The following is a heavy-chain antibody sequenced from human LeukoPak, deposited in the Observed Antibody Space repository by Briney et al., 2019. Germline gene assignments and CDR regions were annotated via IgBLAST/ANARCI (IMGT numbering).Heavy chain of an antibody. CDR3: ARTLLPPEPRTADY. CDR2: INPSGGST. D-gene: IGHD1-14*01. CDR1: GYTFTSYY. V-gene: IGHV1-46*01. J-gene: IGHJ4*02. Sequence: ASVKVSCKASGYTFTSYYMHWVRQAPGQGLEWMGIINPSGGSTNYAQKFQGRVTMTRDTSTNTVYMELRSLRSDDTAVYYCARTLLPPEPRTADYWGQGTLVTVSS.